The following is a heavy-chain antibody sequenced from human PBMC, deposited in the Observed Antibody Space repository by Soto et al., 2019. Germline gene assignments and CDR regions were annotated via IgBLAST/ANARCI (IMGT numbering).Heavy chain of an antibody. V-gene: IGHV3-30-3*01. J-gene: IGHJ3*01. Sequence: QVQLVESGGGVVQAGTSLRLSCAASGFTFSTSAVHWVRQAPGKGLEWVSVMSYDGTKIYYTDPVKGRFTNSRDNSKNTLYLQTNSLRTEDTAVYYGARGDATNSDAVDVWGQGTMVTVSS. D-gene: IGHD2-15*01. CDR1: GFTFSTSA. CDR3: ARGDATNSDAVDV. CDR2: MSYDGTKI.